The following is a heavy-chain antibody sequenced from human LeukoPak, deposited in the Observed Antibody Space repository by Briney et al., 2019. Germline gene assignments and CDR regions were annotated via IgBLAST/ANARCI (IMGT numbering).Heavy chain of an antibody. J-gene: IGHJ3*01. CDR3: GRDPNGDYVGAFEF. CDR2: IGGSGSNT. D-gene: IGHD4-17*01. Sequence: GGSLRLSCVASDFTFPNCAMTWVRLAPGKGLEWVSSIGGSGSNTNYADSVRGRFTVSRDNSKNTLYLQMNSLRAEDTAVYYCGRDPNGDYVGAFEFWGQGTLVSVSS. V-gene: IGHV3-23*01. CDR1: DFTFPNCA.